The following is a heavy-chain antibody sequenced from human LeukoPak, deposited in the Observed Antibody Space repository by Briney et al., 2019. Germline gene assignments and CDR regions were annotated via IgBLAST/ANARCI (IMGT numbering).Heavy chain of an antibody. CDR3: ARGNVGVTIKMGESFDY. V-gene: IGHV3-21*01. CDR2: ISSSSSYI. CDR1: GFTFSSYS. D-gene: IGHD2-2*01. J-gene: IGHJ4*02. Sequence: GGSLRLSCAASGFTFSSYSMNWVRQAPGKGLEWVSSISSSSSYIYYADSVKGRFTISRDNAKNSLYLQMNSLRAEDTAVYYCARGNVGVTIKMGESFDYWGQGTLVTVSS.